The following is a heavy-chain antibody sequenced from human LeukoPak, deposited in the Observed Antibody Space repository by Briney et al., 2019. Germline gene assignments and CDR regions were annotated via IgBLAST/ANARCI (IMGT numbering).Heavy chain of an antibody. CDR3: ARAGYAHGLDV. V-gene: IGHV3-72*01. CDR1: GFTCSDHD. J-gene: IGHJ6*02. D-gene: IGHD5-12*01. Sequence: GGSLRLSCAASGFTCSDHDMHWVRQAPGKGLEWVGRITNIGGGSTTEYAASVNGRFTISRDDYQNSLDLQMKSLKADDTAVYYCARAGYAHGLDVWGQGTTVSVSS. CDR2: ITNIGGGSTT.